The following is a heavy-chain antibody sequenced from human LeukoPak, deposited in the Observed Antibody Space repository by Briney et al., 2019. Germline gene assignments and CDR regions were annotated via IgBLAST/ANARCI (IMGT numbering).Heavy chain of an antibody. V-gene: IGHV3-21*01. CDR2: ISSSSSYI. J-gene: IGHJ3*02. Sequence: GGSLRLSCAASGFTFSSYSMNWVRQAPGKGLEWVSSISSSSSYIYYADSVKGRFTISRDNAKNSLYLQMNSLRAEDTAVYYCARDYNWNEEYAFDIWGQGTMVTVSS. CDR3: ARDYNWNEEYAFDI. CDR1: GFTFSSYS. D-gene: IGHD1-1*01.